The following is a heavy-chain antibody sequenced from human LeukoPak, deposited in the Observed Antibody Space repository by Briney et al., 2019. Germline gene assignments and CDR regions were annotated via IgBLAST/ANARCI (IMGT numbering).Heavy chain of an antibody. CDR1: GFTFSSYW. Sequence: PGGSLRLSCATSGFTFSSYWMSWVRRAPGKGLEWVANIKQDGSQIFYVDSVKGRFTISRDTAKNSLPLQMNSLRAEDTAVYYCAREYCSGTSCYGYFDYWGQGTLVTVSS. J-gene: IGHJ4*02. CDR2: IKQDGSQI. CDR3: AREYCSGTSCYGYFDY. D-gene: IGHD2-2*01. V-gene: IGHV3-7*01.